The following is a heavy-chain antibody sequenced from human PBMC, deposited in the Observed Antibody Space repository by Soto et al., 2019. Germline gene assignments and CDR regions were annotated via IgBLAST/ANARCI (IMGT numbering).Heavy chain of an antibody. CDR1: GFSLSDHY. V-gene: IGHV3-72*01. D-gene: IGHD1-1*01. CDR2: IRNEAYGYTT. Sequence: EVQLVASGGGLVQPGGSLRLSCVASGFSLSDHYMAWVRQAPGKGLEWLGRIRNEAYGYTTNYAASVKGRFTISRDDSKNSLFLQMDSLTAEDAALYYCADVTWKRDDLPWGHGNLVTVSS. CDR3: ADVTWKRDDLP. J-gene: IGHJ4*01.